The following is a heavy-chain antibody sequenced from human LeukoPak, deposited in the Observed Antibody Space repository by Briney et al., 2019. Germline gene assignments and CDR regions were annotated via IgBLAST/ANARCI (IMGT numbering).Heavy chain of an antibody. CDR3: ARDYPLLWFGELSPYGMDV. CDR1: GFTFSSYG. V-gene: IGHV3-33*01. J-gene: IGHJ6*02. D-gene: IGHD3-10*01. CDR2: IWYDGSNK. Sequence: GRSLRLSCAASGFTFSSYGMHWVRQAPGKGLEWVAVIWYDGSNKYYADSVKGRFTISRDNSKNTLYLQMNSLRAEDTAVYYCARDYPLLWFGELSPYGMDVWGQGTTVTVSS.